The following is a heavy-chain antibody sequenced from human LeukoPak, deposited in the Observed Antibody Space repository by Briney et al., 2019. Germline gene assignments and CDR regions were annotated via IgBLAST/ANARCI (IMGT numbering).Heavy chain of an antibody. J-gene: IGHJ3*02. D-gene: IGHD6-13*01. V-gene: IGHV1-18*01. Sequence: ASVKVSCKASGYTFTSYGISWVRQAPGQGLEWMGWISAYNGNTNYAQKLQGRVTMTTDTSTSTAYMELRSLRSDDTAVYYCARDARYSSSWFPDAFDIWGQGTMVTVSS. CDR1: GYTFTSYG. CDR3: ARDARYSSSWFPDAFDI. CDR2: ISAYNGNT.